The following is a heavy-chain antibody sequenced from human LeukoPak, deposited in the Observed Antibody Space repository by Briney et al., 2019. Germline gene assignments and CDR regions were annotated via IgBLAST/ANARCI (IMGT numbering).Heavy chain of an antibody. Sequence: HPGGSLRLSCAASGFTFSSYAMSWVRQAPGKGLEWVSAISGSGGSTYYADSVKGRFTISRDNSKNTLYLQMNSLRAEDTAVYYCAKDGIGVVVAASYFDYWGQGTLVTVSS. D-gene: IGHD2-15*01. CDR1: GFTFSSYA. CDR3: AKDGIGVVVAASYFDY. J-gene: IGHJ4*02. CDR2: ISGSGGST. V-gene: IGHV3-23*01.